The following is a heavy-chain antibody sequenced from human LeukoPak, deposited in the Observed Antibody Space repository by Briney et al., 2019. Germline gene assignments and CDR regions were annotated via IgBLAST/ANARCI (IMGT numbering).Heavy chain of an antibody. V-gene: IGHV4-39*07. J-gene: IGHJ4*02. CDR3: ARDLDILTGYFDY. CDR1: GDSINSSGYY. D-gene: IGHD3-9*01. CDR2: IYYSGST. Sequence: SETLSLTCTVSGDSINSSGYYWGWIRQPPGKGLEWIGSIYYSGSTYYNPSLKSRVTISVDTSKNQFSLKLSSVTAADTAVYYCARDLDILTGYFDYWGQGTLVTVSS.